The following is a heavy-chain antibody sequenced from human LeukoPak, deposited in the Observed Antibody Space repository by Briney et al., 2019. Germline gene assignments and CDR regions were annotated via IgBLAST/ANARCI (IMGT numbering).Heavy chain of an antibody. V-gene: IGHV3-64*01. CDR1: GFTFSSYA. Sequence: GGSLRLSCAASGFTFSSYAMHWVRQAPGKGLEYVSAISSNGGSTYYANSVKGRFTISRDNSKNTLYLQMGSLRAEDMAVYYCARGLHYSDDYWGQGTLVTVPS. CDR2: ISSNGGST. CDR3: ARGLHYSDDY. J-gene: IGHJ4*02. D-gene: IGHD2-21*01.